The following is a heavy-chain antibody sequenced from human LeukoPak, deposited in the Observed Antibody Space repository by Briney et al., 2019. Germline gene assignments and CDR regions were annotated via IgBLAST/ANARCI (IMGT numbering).Heavy chain of an antibody. Sequence: NSGGSLRLSCAASGFTFSSDWMSWIRQPPGKGLEWIGYIYYSGSTNYNPSLKSRVTISVDTSKNQFSLKLSSVTAADTAVYYCAKGPNRYSSGWYYFEYWGQGILVTVSS. V-gene: IGHV4-59*01. D-gene: IGHD6-19*01. J-gene: IGHJ4*02. CDR1: GFTFSSDW. CDR2: IYYSGST. CDR3: AKGPNRYSSGWYYFEY.